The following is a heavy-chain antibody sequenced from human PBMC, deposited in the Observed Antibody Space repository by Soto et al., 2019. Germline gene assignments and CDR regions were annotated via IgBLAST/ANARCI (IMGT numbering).Heavy chain of an antibody. CDR2: ISYDGSNK. Sequence: GGSLRLSCAASGFTFSSYAMHWVRQAPGKGLEWVAVISYDGSNKYYADSVKGRFTISRDNSKNTLYLQMNSLRAEDTAVYYCARGFYYDFWSGLDYWGQGTLVTVSS. V-gene: IGHV3-30-3*01. CDR3: ARGFYYDFWSGLDY. J-gene: IGHJ4*02. D-gene: IGHD3-3*01. CDR1: GFTFSSYA.